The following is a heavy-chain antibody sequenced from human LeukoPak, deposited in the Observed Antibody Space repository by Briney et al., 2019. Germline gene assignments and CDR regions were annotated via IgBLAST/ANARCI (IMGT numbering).Heavy chain of an antibody. J-gene: IGHJ4*02. D-gene: IGHD3-10*01. CDR2: INHSGRT. CDR3: ARPRYGSGSLDS. Sequence: SETLSLTCAVYGESFSGHYWTWIRQPPGKGLEWIGEINHSGRTTSNPSLNNRVTISVDTSKNQFSLKLTSVTAADTAVYYCARPRYGSGSLDSWGQGTLVTVSS. V-gene: IGHV4-34*01. CDR1: GESFSGHY.